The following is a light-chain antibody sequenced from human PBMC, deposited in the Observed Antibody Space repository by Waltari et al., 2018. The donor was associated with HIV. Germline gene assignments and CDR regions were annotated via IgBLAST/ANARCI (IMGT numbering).Light chain of an antibody. CDR1: SSSGGSYNL. V-gene: IGLV2-23*02. CDR2: EVR. J-gene: IGLJ1*01. CDR3: CSYVGWSTILYV. Sequence: QSALTQPASDAASPGQSLTISCTGTSSSGGSYNLSSSSQQHPGKAPKLMIYEVRKRPSGVSNRFSGAKSGNTASLTISGLQAEDEADYYCCSYVGWSTILYVFGTGTKVTVL.